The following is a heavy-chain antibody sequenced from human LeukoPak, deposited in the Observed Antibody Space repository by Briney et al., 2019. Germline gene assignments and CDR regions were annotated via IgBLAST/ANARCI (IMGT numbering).Heavy chain of an antibody. Sequence: SETLSLTCAVYGGSFSGYYWSWIRQPPGKGLEWIGEINHSGSTNYNPSLKSRVTISVDTSKNQFSLKLSSVTAADTAVYYCARAWDGYNLGFDYWGQGTLVTVSS. CDR2: INHSGST. CDR1: GGSFSGYY. J-gene: IGHJ4*02. D-gene: IGHD5-24*01. CDR3: ARAWDGYNLGFDY. V-gene: IGHV4-34*01.